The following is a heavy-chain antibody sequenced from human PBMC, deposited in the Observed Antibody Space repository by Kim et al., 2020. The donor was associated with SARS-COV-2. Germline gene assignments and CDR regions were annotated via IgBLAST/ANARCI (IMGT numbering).Heavy chain of an antibody. D-gene: IGHD3-10*01. Sequence: SETLSLTCSVSGGSISRGNYYWSWIRQPAGKGLEWIGRIYTSGSTHYNPSLKSRVTISVDTSKNQFSLKLSSVTAADTAVYYCARARYGSGSTPPNYFDYWGQGTLVTVSS. V-gene: IGHV4-61*02. CDR3: ARARYGSGSTPPNYFDY. CDR1: GGSISRGNYY. J-gene: IGHJ4*02. CDR2: IYTSGST.